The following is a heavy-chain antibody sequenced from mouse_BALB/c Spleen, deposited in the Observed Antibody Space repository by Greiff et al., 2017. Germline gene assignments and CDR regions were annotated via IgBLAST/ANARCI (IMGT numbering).Heavy chain of an antibody. D-gene: IGHD4-1*01. J-gene: IGHJ2*01. CDR1: GYSITSGYY. V-gene: IGHV3-6*02. CDR3: ASLGPFDY. CDR2: ISYDGSN. Sequence: EVKLLESGPGLVKPSQSLSLTCSVTGYSITSGYYWNWIRQFPGNKLEWMGYISYDGSNNYNPTLKNRIPITRDTSKNQFFLKLNSVTTEDTATYYCASLGPFDYWGQGTTLTVSS.